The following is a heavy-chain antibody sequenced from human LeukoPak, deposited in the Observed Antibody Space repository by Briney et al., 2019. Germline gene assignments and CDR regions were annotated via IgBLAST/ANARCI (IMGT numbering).Heavy chain of an antibody. CDR2: INPDGSWT. V-gene: IGHV3-74*01. Sequence: PGGSLRLSCAASGFTFNSYWMVWFRQAPGKGLVWVSCINPDGSWTLHADSVKGRFAISRDYARNTLYLQMNSLGVEDTAMYYCARYEHRPGVTASDPWSQGTLVTVSS. CDR1: GFTFNSYW. D-gene: IGHD2-21*02. CDR3: ARYEHRPGVTASDP. J-gene: IGHJ5*02.